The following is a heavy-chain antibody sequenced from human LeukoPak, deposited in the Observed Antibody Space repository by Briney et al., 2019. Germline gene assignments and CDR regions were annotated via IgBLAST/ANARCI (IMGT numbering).Heavy chain of an antibody. CDR1: GGSFSGYY. CDR2: INHSGST. Sequence: SETLSLTCAVYGGSFSGYYWTWIRQPPGKGLEWIGEINHSGSTNYNPSLKSRVTMSVDTSKNHFSLKLSSVTAADTAIYYCARGRYYYDSSVDYNWFDPWGQGTLVTVSS. CDR3: ARGRYYYDSSVDYNWFDP. D-gene: IGHD3-22*01. J-gene: IGHJ5*02. V-gene: IGHV4-34*01.